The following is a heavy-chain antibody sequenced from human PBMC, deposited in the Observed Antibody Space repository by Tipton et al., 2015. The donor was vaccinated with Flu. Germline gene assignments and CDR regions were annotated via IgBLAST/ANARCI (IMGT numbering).Heavy chain of an antibody. Sequence: TLSLTCTVSGGSISSGNYFWNWIRQPAGKGLEWIGRIHTSGTTYYKPSLKSRVTISVDTSKNQFSLKVTSLTAADTAVYYCTGDFQIRWFYYWSQGTLVTVSS. V-gene: IGHV4-61*02. CDR2: IHTSGTT. J-gene: IGHJ4*02. CDR1: GGSISSGNYF. CDR3: TGDFQIRWFYY. D-gene: IGHD2-15*01.